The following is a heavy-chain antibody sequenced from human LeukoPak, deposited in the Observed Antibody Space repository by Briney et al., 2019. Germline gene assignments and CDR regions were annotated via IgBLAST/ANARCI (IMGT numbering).Heavy chain of an antibody. Sequence: SETLPLTCTGSGVSITTHYWSWLRQPPGKEREGIAYMTYSETTKNIPSLKSRITLSADTPKNKFSLKLSSVTAADTAVYYCARRSGYFGSGSSYNVDDYWGPGTLVTVSS. CDR1: GVSITTHY. V-gene: IGHV4-59*08. D-gene: IGHD3-10*01. CDR3: ARRSGYFGSGSSYNVDDY. J-gene: IGHJ4*02. CDR2: MTYSETT.